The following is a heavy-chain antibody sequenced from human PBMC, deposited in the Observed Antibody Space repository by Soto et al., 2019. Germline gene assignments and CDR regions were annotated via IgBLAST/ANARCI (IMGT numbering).Heavy chain of an antibody. CDR3: ARDREGDIAREDFGY. J-gene: IGHJ4*02. Sequence: QVQLVESGGGVVQPGKSLRLSCAASGFTFSSYGMHWVRQAPGKGLEWVAVIWYDGRNTNYADSVKGRFTISRDNSKNTLYPQMNSLRGEDTAVYYCARDREGDIAREDFGYWGQGTLVTVSS. D-gene: IGHD5-12*01. CDR1: GFTFSSYG. CDR2: IWYDGRNT. V-gene: IGHV3-33*01.